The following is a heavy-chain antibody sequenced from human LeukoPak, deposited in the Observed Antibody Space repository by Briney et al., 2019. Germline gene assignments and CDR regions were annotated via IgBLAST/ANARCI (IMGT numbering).Heavy chain of an antibody. J-gene: IGHJ6*03. Sequence: GGSLRLSCAASGFTFSSYGMHWVRQAPGKGLEWVAFIRYDGSNKYYADSVKGRFTISRDNSKNTLYLQMNSLRAEDTAVYYCAKGMYCSSTSCYYYYYYYMDVWGKGTTVTVSS. CDR3: AKGMYCSSTSCYYYYYYYMDV. D-gene: IGHD2-2*01. V-gene: IGHV3-30*02. CDR1: GFTFSSYG. CDR2: IRYDGSNK.